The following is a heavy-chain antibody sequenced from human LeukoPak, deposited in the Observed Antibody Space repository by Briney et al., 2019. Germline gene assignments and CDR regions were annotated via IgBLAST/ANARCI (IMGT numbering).Heavy chain of an antibody. CDR3: AGTGGQYWGAFDY. Sequence: GRSLRLSCAASGFTFSSYAMHWVRQAPGKGLEWVAVVSYDGGNKYYEDSVNGLFTISRDNTKNTLYLQKNSLRAEDTAVYYCAGTGGQYWGAFDYWGQGTLVTVSS. CDR1: GFTFSSYA. D-gene: IGHD7-27*01. J-gene: IGHJ4*02. V-gene: IGHV3-30*01. CDR2: VSYDGGNK.